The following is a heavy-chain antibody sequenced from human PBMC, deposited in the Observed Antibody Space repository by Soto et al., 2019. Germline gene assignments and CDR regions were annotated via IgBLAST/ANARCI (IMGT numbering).Heavy chain of an antibody. J-gene: IGHJ4*02. CDR2: ISGSGGST. CDR1: GFTFSSYA. D-gene: IGHD6-19*01. V-gene: IGHV3-23*01. CDR3: AKDDIEVAGEPRGWFDY. Sequence: EVQLLESGGGLVQPGGSLRLSCAASGFTFSSYAMSWVRQAPGKGLEWVSAISGSGGSTYYADSVKGRFTISRDNSKNALYLHMNSLRAEDTAVYYCAKDDIEVAGEPRGWFDYWGQGTLVTVSS.